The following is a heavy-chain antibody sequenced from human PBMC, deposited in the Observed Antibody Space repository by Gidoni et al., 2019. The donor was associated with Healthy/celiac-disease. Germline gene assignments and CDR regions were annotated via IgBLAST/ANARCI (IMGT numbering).Heavy chain of an antibody. Sequence: EVQLVESGGGLVQLGRSLRLSCAASGFTFVDYAMHWVRQAPGKGLEWVSGISWNSGSIGYADSVKGRFTISRDNAKNSLYLQMNSLRAEDTALYYCAKDKGGRSYYYGMDVWGQGTTVTVSS. CDR3: AKDKGGRSYYYGMDV. V-gene: IGHV3-9*01. CDR2: ISWNSGSI. CDR1: GFTFVDYA. J-gene: IGHJ6*02. D-gene: IGHD1-26*01.